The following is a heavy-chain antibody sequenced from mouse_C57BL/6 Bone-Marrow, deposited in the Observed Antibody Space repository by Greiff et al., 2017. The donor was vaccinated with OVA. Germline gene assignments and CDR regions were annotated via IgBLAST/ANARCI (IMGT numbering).Heavy chain of an antibody. V-gene: IGHV1-61*01. D-gene: IGHD2-4*01. J-gene: IGHJ1*03. CDR1: GYTFTSYW. CDR3: AREGDYDKDWYFDV. CDR2: IYPSDSET. Sequence: VQLQQSGAELVRPGSSVKLSCKASGYTFTSYWMDWVKQRPGQGLEWIGNIYPSDSETHYNQKFKDKATLTVDKSSSTAYMQLSSLTSEDSAVYYCAREGDYDKDWYFDVWGTGTTVTVSS.